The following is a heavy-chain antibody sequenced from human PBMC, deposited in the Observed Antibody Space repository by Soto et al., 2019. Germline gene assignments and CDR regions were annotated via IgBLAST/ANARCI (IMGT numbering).Heavy chain of an antibody. V-gene: IGHV4-30-4*01. CDR1: GGSISSGDYY. D-gene: IGHD3-22*01. J-gene: IGHJ3*02. Sequence: QVQLQESGPGLVKPSQTLSLTCTVSGGSISSGDYYWSWIRQPPGKGLEWIGYIYYSGSTYYNPCRKSPVTISVDTSKNQFSLKLSSVTAADTAVYYCARDKVVGDAFDIWGQGTMVTVSS. CDR3: ARDKVVGDAFDI. CDR2: IYYSGST.